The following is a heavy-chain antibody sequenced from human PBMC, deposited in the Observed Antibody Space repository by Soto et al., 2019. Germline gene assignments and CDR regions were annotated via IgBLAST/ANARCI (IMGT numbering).Heavy chain of an antibody. CDR2: IIPIFGTA. CDR3: ARDPSKRVPYYDSSGYIL. J-gene: IGHJ4*02. D-gene: IGHD3-22*01. Sequence: GSSVKVSCKASGGTFSSYAISWVRQAPGQGLEWMGGIIPIFGTANYAQKFQGRVTITADKSTSTAYMELSSLRSDDTAVYYCARDPSKRVPYYDSSGYILWGQGTLGTVAS. V-gene: IGHV1-69*06. CDR1: GGTFSSYA.